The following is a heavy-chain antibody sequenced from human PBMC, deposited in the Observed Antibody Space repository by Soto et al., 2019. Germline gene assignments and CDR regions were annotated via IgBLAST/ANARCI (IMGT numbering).Heavy chain of an antibody. CDR1: GITFTTYA. Sequence: QVQLVQSGTEVKKPGASVKVSCKASGITFTTYAIHWVRQAPGQGLEWMGWINAGNGNTRYSQKFQGRVTLTRDTSPSTAYMDLRSLTSEDAAIYYCARAISGYVTWGQGTLVTVSS. J-gene: IGHJ5*02. D-gene: IGHD5-12*01. V-gene: IGHV1-3*01. CDR3: ARAISGYVT. CDR2: INAGNGNT.